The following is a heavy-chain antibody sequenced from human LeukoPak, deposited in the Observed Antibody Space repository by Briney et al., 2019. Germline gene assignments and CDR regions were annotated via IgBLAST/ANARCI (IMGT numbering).Heavy chain of an antibody. CDR1: GFTFSSYA. V-gene: IGHV3-64*01. D-gene: IGHD2-2*01. CDR3: ARECSSTSCYDY. Sequence: GGSLRLSCAASGFTFSSYAMHWVRQAPGKGLEYVSAISSNGGSTYYANSVKGRFTISRDNSKNTLYLQMGSLRAEDRAVYCCARECSSTSCYDYWGQGTLVTVSS. CDR2: ISSNGGST. J-gene: IGHJ4*02.